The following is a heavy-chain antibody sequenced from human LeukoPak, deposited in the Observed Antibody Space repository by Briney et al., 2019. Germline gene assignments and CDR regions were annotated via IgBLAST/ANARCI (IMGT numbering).Heavy chain of an antibody. D-gene: IGHD1-26*01. CDR1: VFTFGDYA. Sequence: PGGSLRLSCAASVFTFGDYAMHWVRQARGKGWEWGSLISWDGGSTYYADSVKGRLTITRDNSKNSLYLQVNRLRAEETALYYCAKDIGIVGATLPDYWGQGTLVTVSS. J-gene: IGHJ4*02. CDR2: ISWDGGST. V-gene: IGHV3-43D*03. CDR3: AKDIGIVGATLPDY.